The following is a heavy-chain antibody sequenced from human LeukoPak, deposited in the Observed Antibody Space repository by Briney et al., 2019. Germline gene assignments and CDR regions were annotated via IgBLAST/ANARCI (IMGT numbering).Heavy chain of an antibody. CDR2: IYSNGNT. Sequence: SETLSLTCVVSGGSTSSSSHYWGWIRQSPGKGLEWNGSIYSNGNTYYNPSVKSRVTISVDTSKNQFSLKLTSVTAAETAVSYCVRSASVTTGYFDYWGQGALVTVSS. V-gene: IGHV4-39*07. CDR3: VRSASVTTGYFDY. J-gene: IGHJ4*02. D-gene: IGHD4-17*01. CDR1: GGSTSSSSHY.